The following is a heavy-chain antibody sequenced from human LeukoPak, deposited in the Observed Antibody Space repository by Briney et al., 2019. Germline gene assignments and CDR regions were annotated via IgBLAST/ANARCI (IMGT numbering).Heavy chain of an antibody. Sequence: SGPALLKPTQTLTLTCTFSGFSLSTSGMCVSWIRQPPGKALEWLARIDWDDDKYYSTSLKTRLTISKDTSKNQVVLTMTDMDPVDTATYYCARGSGGSCYSFDYWGQGTLVTVSS. V-gene: IGHV2-70*11. CDR2: IDWDDDK. CDR1: GFSLSTSGMC. D-gene: IGHD2-15*01. CDR3: ARGSGGSCYSFDY. J-gene: IGHJ4*02.